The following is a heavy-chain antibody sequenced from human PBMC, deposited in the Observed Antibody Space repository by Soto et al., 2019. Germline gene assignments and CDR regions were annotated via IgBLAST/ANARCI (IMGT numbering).Heavy chain of an antibody. V-gene: IGHV4-59*01. CDR3: ARVSSGPADY. Sequence: PSETLALTCTVSGGPISSYYWSWIRQPPGKGLEWIGYIYYSGSTNYNPSLKSRVTISVDTSKNQFSLKLSSVTAADTAVYYCARVSSGPADYWGQGTLVTXSS. CDR1: GGPISSYY. CDR2: IYYSGST. J-gene: IGHJ4*02.